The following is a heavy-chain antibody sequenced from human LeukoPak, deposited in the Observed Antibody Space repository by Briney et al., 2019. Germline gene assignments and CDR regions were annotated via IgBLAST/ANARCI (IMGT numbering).Heavy chain of an antibody. J-gene: IGHJ4*02. V-gene: IGHV3-33*01. Sequence: GGSLRLSCAASGFTFSSYGMHWVRQAPGKGLEWVAVICHHVSHKYYADSVKGRFTISRDNSKNTLYLQMNSLRAEDTAVYYCARDLGPSGWRYFDYWGQGTLVAVSS. CDR2: ICHHVSHK. D-gene: IGHD6-19*01. CDR3: ARDLGPSGWRYFDY. CDR1: GFTFSSYG.